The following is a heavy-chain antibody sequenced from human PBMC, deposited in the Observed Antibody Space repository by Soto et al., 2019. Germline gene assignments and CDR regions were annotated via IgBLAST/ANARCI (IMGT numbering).Heavy chain of an antibody. CDR1: GFTFTSSA. V-gene: IGHV1-58*01. J-gene: IGHJ6*02. CDR3: AASRNYDFWSGYFLAPDV. Sequence: SVKVSCKASGFTFTSSAVQWVRQARGQRLEWIGWIVVGSGNTNYAQKFQERVTITRDMSTSTAYMELSSLRSEDTAVYYCAASRNYDFWSGYFLAPDVWGQGTTVTVSS. CDR2: IVVGSGNT. D-gene: IGHD3-3*01.